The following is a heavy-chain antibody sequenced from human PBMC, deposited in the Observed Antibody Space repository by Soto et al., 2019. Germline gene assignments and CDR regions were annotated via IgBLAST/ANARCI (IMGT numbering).Heavy chain of an antibody. D-gene: IGHD7-27*01. CDR1: GFSFSAYS. Sequence: GGSLILSCAASGFSFSAYSMNWVRQAPGKGLEWVSYISGSGATAYYADSVKGRFTISRDNAKNSLYLQVSSLGVEDTAQYYCARDLDWGFDSWGQGILVTVSS. CDR2: ISGSGATA. V-gene: IGHV3-48*01. CDR3: ARDLDWGFDS. J-gene: IGHJ4*02.